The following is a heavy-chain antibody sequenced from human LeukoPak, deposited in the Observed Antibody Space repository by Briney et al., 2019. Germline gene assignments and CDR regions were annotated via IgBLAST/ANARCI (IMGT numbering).Heavy chain of an antibody. J-gene: IGHJ4*02. Sequence: GGSLRLSCAASGFTFDDYGMSWVRQAPGKGLEWVAFIRYDGSNKYYADSVKGRFTISRDNSKNTLYLQMNSLRAEDTAVYYCAHLGDIVVVRAQGTLITVSS. D-gene: IGHD2-2*01. V-gene: IGHV3-30*02. CDR3: AHLGDIVVV. CDR1: GFTFDDYG. CDR2: IRYDGSNK.